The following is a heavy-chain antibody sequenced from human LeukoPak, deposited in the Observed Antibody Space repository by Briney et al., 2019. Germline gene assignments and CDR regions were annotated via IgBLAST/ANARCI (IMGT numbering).Heavy chain of an antibody. J-gene: IGHJ4*02. D-gene: IGHD1-26*01. CDR1: GYSFTAYY. CDR2: IHPNNGGT. CDR3: ASPRLVSEGGTNY. V-gene: IGHV1-2*02. Sequence: GASVKVSCKASGYSFTAYYMHWVRQAPGQGFEWMGWIHPNNGGTMYAQKFQGRVTMTRDTSISTVYMELRGLTSDDTAVYYCASPRLVSEGGTNYWGQGTLVTVSS.